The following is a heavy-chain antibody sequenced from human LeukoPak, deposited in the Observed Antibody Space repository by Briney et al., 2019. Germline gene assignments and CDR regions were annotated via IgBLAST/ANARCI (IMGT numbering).Heavy chain of an antibody. J-gene: IGHJ4*02. CDR3: ARGLYYFDY. Sequence: ASVKVSFKASGYTFTSYYMHWVRQAPGQGLECMGVATPSGGSTTYAQKFQGRVTMTRDTSTSTVYMELSSLRSEDTAVYYCARGLYYFDYWGQGTLVTVSA. V-gene: IGHV1-46*01. CDR1: GYTFTSYY. CDR2: ATPSGGST.